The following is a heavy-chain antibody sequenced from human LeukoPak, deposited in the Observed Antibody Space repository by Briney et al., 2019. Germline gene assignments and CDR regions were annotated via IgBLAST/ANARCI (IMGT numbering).Heavy chain of an antibody. CDR2: IIPIFGTA. V-gene: IGHV1-69*13. J-gene: IGHJ6*03. CDR3: ASNVVGENYYYYYMDV. CDR1: GGTFSSYA. Sequence: SVKVSCKASGGTFSSYAISWVRQAPGQGLEWMGGIIPIFGTANYAQKFQGRVTITADESTSTAYMELSSLRSEDTAVYYCASNVVGENYYYYYMDVWGKGTTVTVSS. D-gene: IGHD1-26*01.